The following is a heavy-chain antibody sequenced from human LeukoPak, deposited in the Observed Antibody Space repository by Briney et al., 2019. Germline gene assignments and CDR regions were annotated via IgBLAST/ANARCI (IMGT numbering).Heavy chain of an antibody. CDR2: ISYDGSIK. D-gene: IGHD6-6*01. CDR3: ATDGSSSSAYLPY. CDR1: GFSFSSYA. Sequence: PGRSLRLSCAASGFSFSSYAMHWVRQASGKGLEWVTTISYDGSIKYYADSVKGRFTISRDSSRNTLSLQMDSLRADDTAVYYCATDGSSSSAYLPYWGQGTLVTVSS. J-gene: IGHJ4*02. V-gene: IGHV3-30*04.